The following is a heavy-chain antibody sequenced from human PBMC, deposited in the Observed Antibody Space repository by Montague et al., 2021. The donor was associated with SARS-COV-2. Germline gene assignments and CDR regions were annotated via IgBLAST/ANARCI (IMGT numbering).Heavy chain of an antibody. CDR1: GFPFSRHA. Sequence: SLRLSWSASGFPFSRHAMTWVRQVPGKGLEWISAISISGDRTYYADSVKGRFTISRDNSKNTLFLQMNSLRGEDTAIYYCANEIRPNDYWGRGTLVTVSS. V-gene: IGHV3-23*01. J-gene: IGHJ4*02. D-gene: IGHD3-10*01. CDR3: ANEIRPNDY. CDR2: ISISGDRT.